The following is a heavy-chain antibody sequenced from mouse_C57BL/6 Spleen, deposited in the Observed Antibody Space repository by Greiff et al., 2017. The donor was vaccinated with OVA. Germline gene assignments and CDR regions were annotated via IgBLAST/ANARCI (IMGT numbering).Heavy chain of an antibody. CDR3: ARYDYDPYYFDY. CDR2: IYPGSGST. CDR1: GYTFTSYW. J-gene: IGHJ2*01. Sequence: VKLQQPGAELVKPGASVKMSCKASGYTFTSYWITWVKQRPGQGLEWIGDIYPGSGSTNYNEKFKSKATLTVDTSSSTAYMQLSSLTSEDSAVYYCARYDYDPYYFDYWGQGTTLTVSS. V-gene: IGHV1-55*01. D-gene: IGHD2-4*01.